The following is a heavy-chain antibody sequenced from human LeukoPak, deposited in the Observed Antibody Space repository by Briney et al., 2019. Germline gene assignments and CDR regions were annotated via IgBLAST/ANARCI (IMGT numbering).Heavy chain of an antibody. CDR2: IYYSGST. CDR3: ARVRSEEQYDSSGYYYQYYYYYMDV. D-gene: IGHD3-22*01. CDR1: GGSISSYY. V-gene: IGHV4-59*01. J-gene: IGHJ6*03. Sequence: SETLSLTCTVSGGSISSYYWSWIRQPPGKGLEWIGYIYYSGSTNYNPSLKSRVTISVDTSKNQFSLKLSSVTAADTAVYYYARVRSEEQYDSSGYYYQYYYYYMDVWGKGTTVTISS.